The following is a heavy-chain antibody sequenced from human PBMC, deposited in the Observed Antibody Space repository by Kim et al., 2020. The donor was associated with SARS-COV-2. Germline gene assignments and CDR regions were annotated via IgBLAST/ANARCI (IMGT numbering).Heavy chain of an antibody. V-gene: IGHV3-33*05. CDR1: GFTFSSYG. D-gene: IGHD2-2*01. CDR3: ERDQGIVVVPAAMGHPFDD. Sequence: GGSLRLSCAASGFTFSSYGMHWVRQAPGKGLEWVAVISYDGSNKYYADSVKGRFTISRDNSKNTLYLQMNSLRAGDTAVYYCERDQGIVVVPAAMGHPFDDWGQGTLVTVSS. CDR2: ISYDGSNK. J-gene: IGHJ4*02.